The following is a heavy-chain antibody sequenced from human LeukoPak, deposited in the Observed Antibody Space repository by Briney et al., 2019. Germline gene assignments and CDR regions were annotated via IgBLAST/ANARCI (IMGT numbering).Heavy chain of an antibody. CDR1: GVSISSYH. Sequence: ASETLSLTCTVSGVSISSYHWSWIRQPAGKGLEWIGHIYTPGSTKYNPSLKSRVTMSVDTSKNQFSLKLSSVTAADTAVYYCARDVYEQWLPGAFDYWGQGTLVTVSS. J-gene: IGHJ4*02. D-gene: IGHD6-19*01. CDR3: ARDVYEQWLPGAFDY. CDR2: IYTPGST. V-gene: IGHV4-4*07.